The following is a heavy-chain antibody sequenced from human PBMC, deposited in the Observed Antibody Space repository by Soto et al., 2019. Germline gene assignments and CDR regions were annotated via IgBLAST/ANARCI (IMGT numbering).Heavy chain of an antibody. CDR2: IYYDGST. CDR1: GGSMRRRDHY. V-gene: IGHV4-30-4*08. J-gene: IGHJ5*01. CDR3: FRVLQHRAYAMDNSFAS. D-gene: IGHD5-12*01. Sequence: TRSLRCRGSGGSMRRRDHYWNWIRQPPEKGLEWIGYIYYDGSTSYNPSRKSRLAFSMETSKNKLPLNVTSVTAADSAVYYCFRVLQHRAYAMDNSFASLGPSPMVT.